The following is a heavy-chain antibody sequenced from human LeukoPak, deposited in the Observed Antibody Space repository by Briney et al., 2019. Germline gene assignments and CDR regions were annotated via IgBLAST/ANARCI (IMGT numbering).Heavy chain of an antibody. D-gene: IGHD2-8*01. J-gene: IGHJ6*03. Sequence: GGSLRLSCAATGFTFSSYAMNWVRQAPGRGLEWVSGFSGSGGTTYYADSVKGRFTISRDNSKNTLYLQMNSLRAEDTAVYYCANGNRCTSPNCLGYYYFYMDVWGKGTTVTVSS. V-gene: IGHV3-23*01. CDR1: GFTFSSYA. CDR3: ANGNRCTSPNCLGYYYFYMDV. CDR2: FSGSGGTT.